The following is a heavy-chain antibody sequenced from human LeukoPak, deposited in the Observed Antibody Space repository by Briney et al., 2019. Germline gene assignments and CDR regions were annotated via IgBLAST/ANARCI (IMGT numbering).Heavy chain of an antibody. D-gene: IGHD6-13*01. Sequence: GGSLRLSCAASRFTFNSYWMSWVRQAPGKGLEWVANIKQDGSEKYYVDSVKGRFTISRDNAKNPLSLQMNSLRAEDTAVYYCARGGSSWFADPFDYWGQGTLVTVSS. CDR1: RFTFNSYW. CDR2: IKQDGSEK. V-gene: IGHV3-7*01. J-gene: IGHJ4*02. CDR3: ARGGSSWFADPFDY.